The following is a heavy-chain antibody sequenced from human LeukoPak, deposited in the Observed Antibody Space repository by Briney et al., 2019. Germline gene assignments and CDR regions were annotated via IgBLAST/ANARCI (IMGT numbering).Heavy chain of an antibody. CDR1: GFTFSSYA. J-gene: IGHJ6*03. V-gene: IGHV3-23*01. Sequence: PGRSLRLSCAASGFTFSSYAMSWVRQAPGKGLEWVSAISGSGGSTYYADSVKGRFTISRDNSKNTLYLQMNSLRAEDTAVYYCAKAPYDILTGYLSYYYYYYMDVWGKGTTVTVSS. D-gene: IGHD3-9*01. CDR3: AKAPYDILTGYLSYYYYYYMDV. CDR2: ISGSGGST.